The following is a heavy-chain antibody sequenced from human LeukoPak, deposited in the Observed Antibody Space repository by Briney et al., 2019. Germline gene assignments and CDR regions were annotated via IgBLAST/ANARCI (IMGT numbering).Heavy chain of an antibody. D-gene: IGHD2-2*01. Sequence: PGGSLRLACAVSGFTFISSAMGSVRQPPGKGLEWVSAISGSGGSTYYADSVKGRFTISRDNSKNTLYLQMNSLRAEDTAVYYCARSDSVVVPAAFSPFFDYWGQGTLVTVSS. V-gene: IGHV3-23*01. CDR1: GFTFISSA. J-gene: IGHJ4*02. CDR3: ARSDSVVVPAAFSPFFDY. CDR2: ISGSGGST.